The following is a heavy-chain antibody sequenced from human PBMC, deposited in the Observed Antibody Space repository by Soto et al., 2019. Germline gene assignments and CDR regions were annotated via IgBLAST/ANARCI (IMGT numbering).Heavy chain of an antibody. CDR1: GDPIRSSY. J-gene: IGHJ4*02. CDR2: IYHTGTT. V-gene: IGHV4-59*03. CDR3: AKISACSTDETMFTVFDH. D-gene: IGHD6-13*01. Sequence: QVQLQESGPGPVKPSETLSLTCTVSGDPIRSSYWTWIRQAPGRGLEWIGDIYHTGTTNYNPSLKSRVSISVDTSKNQFSLRLRSVTAADTAIYFCAKISACSTDETMFTVFDHWGQGTLVTVSS.